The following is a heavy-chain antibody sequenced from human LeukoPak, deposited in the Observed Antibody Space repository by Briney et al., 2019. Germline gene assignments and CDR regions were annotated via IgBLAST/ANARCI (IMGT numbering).Heavy chain of an antibody. D-gene: IGHD6-25*01. J-gene: IGHJ4*02. CDR3: ARGHSGAWAYIFDF. Sequence: GGSLRLSCAASGFTFSSYAMSWVRQAPGKGLEWVSAISGSGGSTYYADSVKGRFTISRDNSKNTLYLQMNSLRAEDTAVYYCARGHSGAWAYIFDFWGQGTLVTVSS. CDR2: ISGSGGST. V-gene: IGHV3-23*01. CDR1: GFTFSSYA.